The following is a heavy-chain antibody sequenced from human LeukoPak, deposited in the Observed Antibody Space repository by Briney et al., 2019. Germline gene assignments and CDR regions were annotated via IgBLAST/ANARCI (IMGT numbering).Heavy chain of an antibody. CDR3: ARGGDTAMVNWFDP. J-gene: IGHJ5*02. V-gene: IGHV1-18*01. CDR1: GYTFTNYG. CDR2: ISAYNGNT. Sequence: ASVKVSCKASGYTFTNYGVSWVRQAPGQGLEWMGWISAYNGNTNYAQKLQGRVTMATDTSTSTAYMELRSLRSDDTAVYYCARGGDTAMVNWFDPWGQGTLVTVSS. D-gene: IGHD5-18*01.